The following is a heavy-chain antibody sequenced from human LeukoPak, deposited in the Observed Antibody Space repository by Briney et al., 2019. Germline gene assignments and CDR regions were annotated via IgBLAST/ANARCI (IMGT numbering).Heavy chain of an antibody. D-gene: IGHD2-15*01. J-gene: IGHJ3*02. V-gene: IGHV3-23*01. CDR2: ISGSDDST. Sequence: GGSLRLSCAAPGFTFTSDAISWVRQAPGKGLEWVSSISGSDDSTYYADSVKGRFTISRDNSKNTLYLQMNSLRAEDTAVYYCAKDPLSLLPDAFDIWGQGTMVTVSS. CDR1: GFTFTSDA. CDR3: AKDPLSLLPDAFDI.